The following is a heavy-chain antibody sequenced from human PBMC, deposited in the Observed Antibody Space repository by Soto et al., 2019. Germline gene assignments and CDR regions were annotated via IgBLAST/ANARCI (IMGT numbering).Heavy chain of an antibody. D-gene: IGHD3-22*01. Sequence: GGSLRLSCAASGFTFSSYSMNWVRQAPGKGLEWVSSISSSSSYIYYADSVKGRFTISRDNAKNSLYLQMNSLRAEDTAVYYCARAPPTSPDYYDSSGYYYYYYGMDVWGQGTTVTVSS. CDR1: GFTFSSYS. J-gene: IGHJ6*02. V-gene: IGHV3-21*01. CDR3: ARAPPTSPDYYDSSGYYYYYYGMDV. CDR2: ISSSSSYI.